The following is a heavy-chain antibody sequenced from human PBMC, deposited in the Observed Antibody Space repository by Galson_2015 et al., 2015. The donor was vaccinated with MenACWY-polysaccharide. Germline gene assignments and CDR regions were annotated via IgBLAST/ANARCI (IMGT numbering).Heavy chain of an antibody. CDR1: GFTFTNYA. V-gene: IGHV3-23*01. CDR2: IGGSGTT. J-gene: IGHJ6*02. D-gene: IGHD2-2*01. CDR3: VKFRFSTSWSNTHGMDV. Sequence: SLRLSCAASGFTFTNYAMNWVRQAPGKGLEWVSSIGGSGTTYYADSVKGRFTISRDNSKNMVYLQMNSLRAEDTAIYYCVKFRFSTSWSNTHGMDVWGQGTTVTVSS.